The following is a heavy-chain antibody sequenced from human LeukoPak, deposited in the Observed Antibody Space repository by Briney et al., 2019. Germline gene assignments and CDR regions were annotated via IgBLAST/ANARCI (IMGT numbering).Heavy chain of an antibody. V-gene: IGHV3-9*01. CDR3: ARARYDGSGYYPLGDY. Sequence: QAGGSLRLSCAASGFTFDDYALHWVRQAPGKGLEWVSGISWNSGSIGYADSVKGRFTISRDNAKNSPYLQMNSLRAEDTAVYYLARARYDGSGYYPLGDYWGQGTLVTVSS. CDR2: ISWNSGSI. D-gene: IGHD3-22*01. CDR1: GFTFDDYA. J-gene: IGHJ4*02.